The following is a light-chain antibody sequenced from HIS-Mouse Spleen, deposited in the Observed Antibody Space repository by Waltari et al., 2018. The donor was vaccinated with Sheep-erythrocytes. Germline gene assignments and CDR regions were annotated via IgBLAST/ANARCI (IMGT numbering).Light chain of an antibody. CDR1: QSVSSN. CDR3: QQYNNWPPPYT. Sequence: EIVMTQSPATLSVSTGARGTPSCRASQSVSSNLAWYQQKPGQAPRFLIYGASTRATGIPARFSGSGSGTEFTLTISSMQSEDFAVYYCQQYNNWPPPYTFGQGTKLEIK. V-gene: IGKV3-15*01. CDR2: GAS. J-gene: IGKJ2*01.